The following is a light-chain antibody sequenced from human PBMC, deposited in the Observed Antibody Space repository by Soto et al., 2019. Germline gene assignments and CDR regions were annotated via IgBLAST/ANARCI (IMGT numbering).Light chain of an antibody. J-gene: IGKJ1*01. CDR3: QQFNDWPRT. CDR1: QSVTSN. V-gene: IGKV3-15*01. Sequence: EIVMTQSPVTLSVSPGERATLSCRASQSVTSNLAWYQQKPCQAPRLLIYGASTRATGIPARFSGSGSGSEFTLTISNPQSEYCAMDYCQQFNDWPRTFGQGTKVVIK. CDR2: GAS.